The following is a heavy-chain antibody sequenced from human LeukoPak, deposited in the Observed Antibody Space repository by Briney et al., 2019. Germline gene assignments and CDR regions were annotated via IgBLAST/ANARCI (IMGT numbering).Heavy chain of an antibody. CDR1: GYTFTGYY. D-gene: IGHD7-27*01. Sequence: ASVKVSCKAFGYTFTGYYMHWVRQAPGQGLEWMGWINPNSGGTNYAQKFQGRVTMTRDTSISTAYMELSRLRSDDTAVYYCATPRDLTGDEGIDYWGQGTLVTVSS. CDR3: ATPRDLTGDEGIDY. V-gene: IGHV1-2*02. CDR2: INPNSGGT. J-gene: IGHJ4*02.